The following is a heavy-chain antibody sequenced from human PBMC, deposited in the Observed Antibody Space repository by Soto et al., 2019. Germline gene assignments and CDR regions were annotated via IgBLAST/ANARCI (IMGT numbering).Heavy chain of an antibody. Sequence: PGESLKISCKASGYNFISYWIAWVRQMPGKGLEWMGIIYPGDSDATYSPSFEGQVTFSVDKSITTAYLQWISLKASDTAMYYCARHQYYDFWSGYTGGVELDYWGQGTLVTVSS. V-gene: IGHV5-51*01. D-gene: IGHD3-3*01. CDR1: GYNFISYW. CDR3: ARHQYYDFWSGYTGGVELDY. J-gene: IGHJ4*02. CDR2: IYPGDSDA.